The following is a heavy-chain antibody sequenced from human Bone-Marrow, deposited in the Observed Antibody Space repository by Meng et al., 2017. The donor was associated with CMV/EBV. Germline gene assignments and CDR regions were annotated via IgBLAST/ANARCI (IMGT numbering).Heavy chain of an antibody. Sequence: FTFGGNGMGWVRQAPGKGLEWVANIKQDGSEKYYVDSVKGRFTISRDNAKNSLYLQMNSLRAEDTAVYYCARDSYLWWTPYWYFDLWGRGTLVTVSS. CDR3: ARDSYLWWTPYWYFDL. J-gene: IGHJ2*01. D-gene: IGHD4/OR15-4a*01. CDR1: FTFGGNG. V-gene: IGHV3-7*01. CDR2: IKQDGSEK.